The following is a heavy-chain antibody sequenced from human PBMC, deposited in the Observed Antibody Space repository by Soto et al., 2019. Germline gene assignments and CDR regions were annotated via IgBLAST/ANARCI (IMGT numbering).Heavy chain of an antibody. D-gene: IGHD2-15*01. J-gene: IGHJ6*03. CDR3: AKDSAGYCSGGSCYYYYYMDV. CDR1: GFTFSSYG. Sequence: QVQLVESGGGVVQPGGSLRLSCAASGFTFSSYGMHWVRQAPGKGLEWVAVISYDGSNKYYADSVKGRFTISRDNSKNTLYLQMNSLRAEDTAVYYCAKDSAGYCSGGSCYYYYYMDVWGKGTTVTVSS. CDR2: ISYDGSNK. V-gene: IGHV3-30*18.